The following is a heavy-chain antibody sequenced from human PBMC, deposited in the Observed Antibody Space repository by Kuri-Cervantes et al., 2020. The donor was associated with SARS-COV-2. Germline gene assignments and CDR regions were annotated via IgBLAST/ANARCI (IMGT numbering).Heavy chain of an antibody. CDR3: ARTHSSGWYYYYYMDV. Sequence: GSLRLSCTVSGGSISSSSYYWGWIRQPPGKGLEWIGSIYYSGSTYYNPSLKSRVTISVDTSKNQFSLKLSSVTAADTAVYYCARTHSSGWYYYYYMDVWGKGTTVTVSS. D-gene: IGHD6-19*01. CDR2: IYYSGST. V-gene: IGHV4-39*01. CDR1: GGSISSSSYY. J-gene: IGHJ6*03.